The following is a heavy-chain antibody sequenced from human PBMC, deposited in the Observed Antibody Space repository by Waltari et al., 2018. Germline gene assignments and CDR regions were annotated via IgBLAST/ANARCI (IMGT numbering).Heavy chain of an antibody. J-gene: IGHJ4*02. D-gene: IGHD6-13*01. CDR3: ARYFCSITSSCHTDV. CDR2: VKPSNGDQ. Sequence: QVHLVQSGAEVMKPGASMNVSCKTFGFTFTDYFLHWVRQAPGQGLVFMGWVKPSNGDQGANTGLQGRVTLTTDTSSSTSYMELSDLRFDDTAIYYCARYFCSITSSCHTDVWGLGTLVTVSS. CDR1: GFTFTDYF. V-gene: IGHV1-2*02.